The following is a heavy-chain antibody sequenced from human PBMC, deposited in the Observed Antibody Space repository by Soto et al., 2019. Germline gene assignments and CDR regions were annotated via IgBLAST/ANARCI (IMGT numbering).Heavy chain of an antibody. CDR3: ATALNYYYGMDV. J-gene: IGHJ6*02. Sequence: ASVTVSCQVSGYTLTDLSMHWVRQAPGKGLEWMGGFDPEDGETIYAQKFQGRVTMTEDTSTDTAYMELSSLRSEDTAVYYCATALNYYYGMDVWGQGTTVTVSS. V-gene: IGHV1-24*01. CDR2: FDPEDGET. CDR1: GYTLTDLS.